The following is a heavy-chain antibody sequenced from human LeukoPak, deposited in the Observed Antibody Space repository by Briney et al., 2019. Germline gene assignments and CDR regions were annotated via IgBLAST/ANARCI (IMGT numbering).Heavy chain of an antibody. D-gene: IGHD3-22*01. CDR1: GGSISSYY. Sequence: SETLSLTCTVSGGSISSYYWSWIRQPPGKGLEWIGYIYYSGSTNYNPSLKSRVTISVDTSKNQFSLKLSSVTAADTAVYYCARDTAAYHYYDSSGYYYGMYYFDYWGQGTLVTVSS. CDR2: IYYSGST. CDR3: ARDTAAYHYYDSSGYYYGMYYFDY. J-gene: IGHJ4*02. V-gene: IGHV4-59*12.